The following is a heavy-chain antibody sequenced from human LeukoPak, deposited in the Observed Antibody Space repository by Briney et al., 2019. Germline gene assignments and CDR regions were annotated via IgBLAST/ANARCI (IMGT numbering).Heavy chain of an antibody. Sequence: ASVKVSCKASGGTFSSYAISWVRQAPGQGLEWMGGIIPIFGTANYAQKFQGRVTITADESTSTAYMELSSLRSEDTAVYYCARDPQNTEYQLLETIWFDPWGQGTLVTVSS. CDR1: GGTFSSYA. D-gene: IGHD2-2*01. CDR3: ARDPQNTEYQLLETIWFDP. J-gene: IGHJ5*02. CDR2: IIPIFGTA. V-gene: IGHV1-69*13.